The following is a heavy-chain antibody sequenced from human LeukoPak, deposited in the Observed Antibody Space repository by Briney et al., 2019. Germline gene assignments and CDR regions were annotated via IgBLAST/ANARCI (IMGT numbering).Heavy chain of an antibody. CDR2: TYPGDFRI. V-gene: IGHV5-51*01. CDR3: ACRDLTSTWSFP. J-gene: IGHJ5*02. D-gene: IGHD6-13*01. CDR1: GYGFTSYW. Sequence: GESLQISCQGFGYGFTSYWIGWVRQMPGKGMEWMGVTYPGDFRIRYNPSFQGQVTISVDKSINTAYLQWVSLRASDSAMYYCACRDLTSTWSFPWGQGTLVTVSS.